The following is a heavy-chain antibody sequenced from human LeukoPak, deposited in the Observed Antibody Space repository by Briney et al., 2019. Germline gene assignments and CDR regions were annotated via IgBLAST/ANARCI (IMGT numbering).Heavy chain of an antibody. V-gene: IGHV3-33*01. J-gene: IGHJ4*02. CDR1: GFSFSTYG. D-gene: IGHD3-16*01. CDR3: AGDTPPGGDYYFDY. CDR2: IWNAGTNI. Sequence: GGSLRLSCAASGFSFSTYGMRWVRQAPGKGLEWVALIWNAGTNIYYADSVKGRFTISRDNSKNTLYLQMNSLRAEDTAVYYCAGDTPPGGDYYFDYWGQGTLVIVSS.